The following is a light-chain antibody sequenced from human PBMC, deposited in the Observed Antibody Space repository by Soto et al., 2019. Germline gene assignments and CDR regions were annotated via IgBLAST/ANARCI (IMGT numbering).Light chain of an antibody. Sequence: EIVMTQSPATLSVSPGERATLSCRASKSVSSNLARYQQKPGQAPRLLIYGASTRATGIPARFSGSGSGTEFTLTSSSLRSEDFAIYYCQQYNNWPPWTFGQGTKVEIK. CDR1: KSVSSN. V-gene: IGKV3-15*01. J-gene: IGKJ1*01. CDR3: QQYNNWPPWT. CDR2: GAS.